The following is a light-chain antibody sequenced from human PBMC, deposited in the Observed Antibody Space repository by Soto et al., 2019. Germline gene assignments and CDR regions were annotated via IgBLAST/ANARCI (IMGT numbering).Light chain of an antibody. CDR3: QQYGSSSWT. J-gene: IGKJ1*01. V-gene: IGKV3-20*01. CDR2: GAS. CDR1: HTVSIAY. Sequence: VLTQSPGTLSLSPGESATLSCSASHTVSIAYLTWYQQKPGQAPRLLIFGASKRATGIPDRFSGSGSGRDFTLTISGLEPEDFAVYYCQQYGSSSWTFGQGTKVDI.